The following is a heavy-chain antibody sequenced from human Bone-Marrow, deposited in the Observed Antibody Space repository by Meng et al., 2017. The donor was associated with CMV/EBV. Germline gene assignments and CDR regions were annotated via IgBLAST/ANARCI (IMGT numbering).Heavy chain of an antibody. CDR1: GFTFSSYE. Sequence: GGSLRLSCAASGFTFSSYEMNWVRQAPGKGLEWVSYISSSGSTIYYADSVKGRFTISRDNAKNSLYLQMNSLRAEDTALYYCAREQGGSGSYYYWGQGTLVTVSS. CDR2: ISSSGSTI. J-gene: IGHJ4*02. D-gene: IGHD3-10*01. V-gene: IGHV3-48*03. CDR3: AREQGGSGSYYY.